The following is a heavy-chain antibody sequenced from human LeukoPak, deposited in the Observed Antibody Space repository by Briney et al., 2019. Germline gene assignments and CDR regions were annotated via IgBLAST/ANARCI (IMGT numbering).Heavy chain of an antibody. Sequence: GRSLRLPCTVSGFMFSTYGMHWVRQAPGKGLEWVAVIWYDGSNKYHADSVKGRFTISRDNSKNILYLQMNSLRVEDTALYYCARDLYDGVAHDWGQGTLVTVSS. D-gene: IGHD5/OR15-5a*01. CDR3: ARDLYDGVAHD. CDR1: GFMFSTYG. J-gene: IGHJ4*02. V-gene: IGHV3-33*01. CDR2: IWYDGSNK.